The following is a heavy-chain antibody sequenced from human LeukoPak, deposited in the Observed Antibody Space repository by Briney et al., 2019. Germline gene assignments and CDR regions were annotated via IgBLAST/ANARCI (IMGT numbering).Heavy chain of an antibody. J-gene: IGHJ2*01. CDR1: GYTFTSYG. V-gene: IGHV1-18*01. CDR3: ARAQGPVVVVPGANWYFDL. Sequence: VASVKVSCKASGYTFTSYGISWVRQAAGQGLEWMGWINAYNGNTNYAQKLQGRATMTIDTSTTTAYMELRSLRSDDTAVYYCARAQGPVVVVPGANWYFDLWGRGTLVTASS. CDR2: INAYNGNT. D-gene: IGHD2-2*01.